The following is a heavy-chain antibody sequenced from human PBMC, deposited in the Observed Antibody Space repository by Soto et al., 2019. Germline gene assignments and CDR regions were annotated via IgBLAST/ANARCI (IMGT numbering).Heavy chain of an antibody. Sequence: QGQLVQSGVEVKKPGASVKVSCEASGYNFITYGITWVRQAPGQGLEWMGWISPYNTNTDYAQKLQGRVTMTTDTSTNTASMELRNLRSDDTAVYYCARLGSIYVFDAFEIWGQGTLVTVSS. CDR1: GYNFITYG. CDR2: ISPYNTNT. V-gene: IGHV1-18*01. CDR3: ARLGSIYVFDAFEI. J-gene: IGHJ3*02. D-gene: IGHD3-10*02.